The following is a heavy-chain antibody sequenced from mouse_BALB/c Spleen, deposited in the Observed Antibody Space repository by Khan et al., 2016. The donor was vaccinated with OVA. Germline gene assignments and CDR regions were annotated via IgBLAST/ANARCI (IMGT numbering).Heavy chain of an antibody. J-gene: IGHJ3*01. CDR2: IDPFSGDT. Sequence: EVQLQQSGPELMKPGASGKISCKASGYSFTTYYIHWVKQSHGKSLEWIGYIDPFSGDTTYNQKFKGMATLTVDKSSSTAYIHLSNLTYEDSAVYYCTRHGYVAWFTYWGQGTLVTVSA. CDR3: TRHGYVAWFTY. V-gene: IGHV1S135*01. D-gene: IGHD2-2*01. CDR1: GYSFTTYY.